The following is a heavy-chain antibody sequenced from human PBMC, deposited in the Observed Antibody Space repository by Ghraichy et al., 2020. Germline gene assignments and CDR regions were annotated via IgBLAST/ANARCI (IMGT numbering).Heavy chain of an antibody. D-gene: IGHD5-18*01. Sequence: SETLSLTCTVSGGSISSYYWSWIRQPAGKGLEWIGRIYTSGSTNYNPSLKSRVTMSVDTSKNQFSLKLSSVTAADTAVYYCARDRVGFSWIQLSAFYYYGMDVWGQGTTVTVSS. V-gene: IGHV4-4*07. J-gene: IGHJ6*02. CDR3: ARDRVGFSWIQLSAFYYYGMDV. CDR1: GGSISSYY. CDR2: IYTSGST.